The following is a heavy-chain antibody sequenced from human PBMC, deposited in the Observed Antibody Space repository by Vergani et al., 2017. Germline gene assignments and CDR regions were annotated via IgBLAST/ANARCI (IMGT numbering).Heavy chain of an antibody. CDR1: GFTLNTYG. D-gene: IGHD3-22*01. Sequence: QVQILQSGGGVVQPGGSLRLSCTLSGFTLNTYGIHWVRQAPGKGLEWVSFIRYDGSSEYYGDSVKGRFTISRDKSQNTVNLQMNSLRTEDTAVYYCAKETYYYDSSGPGYFDYWGQGTLVTVSS. V-gene: IGHV3-30*02. CDR2: IRYDGSSE. J-gene: IGHJ4*02. CDR3: AKETYYYDSSGPGYFDY.